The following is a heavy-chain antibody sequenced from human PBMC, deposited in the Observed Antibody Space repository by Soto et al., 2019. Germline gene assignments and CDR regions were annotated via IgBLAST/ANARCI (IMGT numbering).Heavy chain of an antibody. J-gene: IGHJ4*02. Sequence: PETLSLTCTVSAGSISSITYYWGWLRLPPGKGLEWIGNVYYGGSNYYNPSLKRRATISVDTSKNQFFLKLSSVTAADTAVYYWAYTPILMATVNPTFDYWGQGTLVTVSS. CDR2: VYYGGSN. CDR1: AGSISSITYY. CDR3: AYTPILMATVNPTFDY. V-gene: IGHV4-39*07. D-gene: IGHD4-4*01.